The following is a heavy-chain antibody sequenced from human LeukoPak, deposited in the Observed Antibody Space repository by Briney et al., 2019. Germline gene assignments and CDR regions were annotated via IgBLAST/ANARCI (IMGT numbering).Heavy chain of an antibody. CDR2: IRYDGSNK. V-gene: IGHV3-30*02. Sequence: PGGSLRLSCAASGFTFSSYGMHWVRQAPGKGLEWVAFIRYDGSNKYYADSVKGRFTISRDNSKNTLYLQMNSLRAEDTAVYYCAEDYGAAAGTIAFDIWGQGTMVTVSS. D-gene: IGHD6-13*01. CDR3: AEDYGAAAGTIAFDI. CDR1: GFTFSSYG. J-gene: IGHJ3*02.